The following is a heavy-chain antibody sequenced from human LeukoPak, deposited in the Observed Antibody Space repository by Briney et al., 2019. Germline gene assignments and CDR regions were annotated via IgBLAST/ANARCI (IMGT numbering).Heavy chain of an antibody. D-gene: IGHD5-12*01. CDR3: ARVRTATRTFDY. Sequence: ASVKVSCKASGYTFTGYYMHWVRQAPGQGLEWMGWINPNSGGTNYAQKFQGRVTMTRDTPISTAYMELSRLRSDDTAVYYCARVRTATRTFDYWGQGTLVTVSS. CDR2: INPNSGGT. CDR1: GYTFTGYY. J-gene: IGHJ4*02. V-gene: IGHV1-2*02.